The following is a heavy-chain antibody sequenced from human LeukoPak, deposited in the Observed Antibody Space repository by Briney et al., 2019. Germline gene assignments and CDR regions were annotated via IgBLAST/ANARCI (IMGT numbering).Heavy chain of an antibody. Sequence: GASVNVSCKASGYTFTGYYMHWVRQAPGQGLEWMGWINPNSGGTNYAQKFQGRVTMTRDTSISTAYMELSRLRSDDTAVYYCARGRGLHSSGWSDNWFDPWGQGTLVTVSS. CDR2: INPNSGGT. J-gene: IGHJ5*02. CDR1: GYTFTGYY. D-gene: IGHD6-19*01. V-gene: IGHV1-2*02. CDR3: ARGRGLHSSGWSDNWFDP.